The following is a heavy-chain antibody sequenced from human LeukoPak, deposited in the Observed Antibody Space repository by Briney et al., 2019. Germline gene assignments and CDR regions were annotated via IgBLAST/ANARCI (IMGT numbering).Heavy chain of an antibody. CDR1: GDSLSSNSAA. Sequence: SQPLSLTCAISGDSLSSNSAAWTWIRQSPSRGLEWLGRTCYRSNWHNDYAVSVKSRITINSDTSKNQFSLQLISVTPEDTAVYYCARGSAFDMWGQGTMVTVSS. CDR3: ARGSAFDM. CDR2: TCYRSNWHN. V-gene: IGHV6-1*01. J-gene: IGHJ3*02.